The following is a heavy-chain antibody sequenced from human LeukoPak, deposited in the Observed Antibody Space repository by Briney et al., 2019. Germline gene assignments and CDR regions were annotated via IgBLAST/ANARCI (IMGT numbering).Heavy chain of an antibody. V-gene: IGHV1-69*13. CDR2: IITIGGTA. CDR3: ARERYSSAWYLLDY. CDR1: GGTFRLYA. J-gene: IGHJ4*02. Sequence: GASVKVSCKASGGTFRLYAISWVRQAPGQGLEWMGGIITIGGTANYAQKFQGRVTITADESTNTAYMELSSLRSEDTAVYYCARERYSSAWYLLDYWGQGTLVTVSS. D-gene: IGHD6-19*01.